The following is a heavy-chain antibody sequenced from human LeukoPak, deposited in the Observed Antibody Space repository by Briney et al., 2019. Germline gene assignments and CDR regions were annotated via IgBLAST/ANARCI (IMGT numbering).Heavy chain of an antibody. Sequence: GGPLTLPCAPSGLTFRSYSMNWVRQAPGEGVEGVSYILCSCSTIYYTDSVKGRFTISRDNAKNSLYLQMDSLRAENTAVYYCARSGRSFGVVINYYYYYMDVWGKGTTVTVSS. CDR3: ARSGRSFGVVINYYYYYMDV. V-gene: IGHV3-48*01. J-gene: IGHJ6*03. CDR2: ILCSCSTI. CDR1: GLTFRSYS. D-gene: IGHD3-3*01.